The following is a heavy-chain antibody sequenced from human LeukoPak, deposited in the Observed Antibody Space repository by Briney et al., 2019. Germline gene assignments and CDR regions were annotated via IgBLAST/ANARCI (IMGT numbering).Heavy chain of an antibody. D-gene: IGHD3-22*01. CDR3: ARSGYYPDYFDY. CDR2: ISWDGGST. V-gene: IGHV3-43D*03. Sequence: PGGSLRLSCAASGFAFDDYAMHWVRQAPGKGLEWVSLISWDGGSTYYADSVKGRFTISRDNSKNSLYLQMNSLRAEDTALYYCARSGYYPDYFDYWGQGTLVTVSS. J-gene: IGHJ4*02. CDR1: GFAFDDYA.